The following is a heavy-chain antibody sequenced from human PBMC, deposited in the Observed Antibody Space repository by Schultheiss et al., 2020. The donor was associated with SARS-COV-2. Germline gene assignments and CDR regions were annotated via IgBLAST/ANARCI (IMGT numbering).Heavy chain of an antibody. CDR1: GFSFSNAW. D-gene: IGHD3-9*01. CDR3: ARRTYYNISDY. V-gene: IGHV3-23*01. CDR2: ISGSGGST. J-gene: IGHJ4*02. Sequence: GESLKISCAASGFSFSNAWMSWVRQAPGKGLEWVSAISGSGGSTYYADSVKGRFTISRDNSKNTLYLQMNSLRAEDTAVYYCARRTYYNISDYWGQGTLVTVSS.